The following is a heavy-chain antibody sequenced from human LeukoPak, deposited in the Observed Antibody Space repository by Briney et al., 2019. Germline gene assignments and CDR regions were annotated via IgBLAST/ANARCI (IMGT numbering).Heavy chain of an antibody. D-gene: IGHD3-10*01. CDR3: AKVGDYYGSGKYSNFDY. J-gene: IGHJ4*02. Sequence: GSLRLSCAASGITFRSFWMTWVRQAPGKGLEWVANVKQDGSETYYVDSVKGRFTIARDNAKNSLYLQMSSLRAEDTAVYYCAKVGDYYGSGKYSNFDYGGQGTLVTVSS. CDR2: VKQDGSET. V-gene: IGHV3-7*03. CDR1: GITFRSFW.